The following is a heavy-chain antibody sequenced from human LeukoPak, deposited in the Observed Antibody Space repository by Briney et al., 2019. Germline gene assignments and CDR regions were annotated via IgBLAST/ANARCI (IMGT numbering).Heavy chain of an antibody. CDR2: IYYSGSA. CDR3: ARLSGYDWESFHDY. Sequence: SETLSLTCAVYGGSFSGYYWSWIRQPPGKGLEWIGYIYYSGSANYNPSLKSRLTISVDTSKNQFSLRLSSVTAADTAVYYCARLSGYDWESFHDYWGQGILVTVSS. J-gene: IGHJ4*02. V-gene: IGHV4-59*01. CDR1: GGSFSGYY. D-gene: IGHD5-12*01.